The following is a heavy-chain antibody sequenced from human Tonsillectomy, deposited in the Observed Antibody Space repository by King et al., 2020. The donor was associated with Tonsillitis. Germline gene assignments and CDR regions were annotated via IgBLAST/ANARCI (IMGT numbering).Heavy chain of an antibody. D-gene: IGHD5-18*01. Sequence: VQLVESGGGVVRPGGSLRLSCAASGFTFDDYGMTWVRQAPGKGLEWVSGINWNGGSTGYADSVKGRFTISRDNAKNSLYLQMNSLRAADTALYYCARVPLDTDMVYYFDYWGQGTLVTVSS. CDR1: GFTFDDYG. CDR2: INWNGGST. V-gene: IGHV3-20*04. CDR3: ARVPLDTDMVYYFDY. J-gene: IGHJ4*02.